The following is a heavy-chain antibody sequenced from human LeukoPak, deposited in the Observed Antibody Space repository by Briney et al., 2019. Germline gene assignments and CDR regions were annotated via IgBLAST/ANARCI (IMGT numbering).Heavy chain of an antibody. CDR1: GGSFSGYY. J-gene: IGHJ6*03. Sequence: SETLSLTCAVYGGSFSGYYWSWLRQPPGKGLEWIGEINHSGSTNYNPSLKSRVTISVDTSKNQFSLKLSSVTAADTAVYYCARQKPWNYYYYYYMDVWGKGTTVTVSS. D-gene: IGHD1-1*01. CDR3: ARQKPWNYYYYYYMDV. CDR2: INHSGST. V-gene: IGHV4-34*01.